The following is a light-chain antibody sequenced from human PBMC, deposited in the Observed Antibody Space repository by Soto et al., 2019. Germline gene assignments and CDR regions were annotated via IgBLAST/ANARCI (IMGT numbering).Light chain of an antibody. J-gene: IGKJ4*01. V-gene: IGKV3D-20*02. CDR2: GAS. CDR3: HQYRNWHLT. CDR1: ESVSSSY. Sequence: EIVLTQSPCTLSLSAGERATLSCRASESVSSSYLAWYQQKAGQPPRLLIYGASSRATGIPHRFSGSGSGTEFTPTTSRLQPPDFAVYYCHQYRNWHLTFGGGTKVDI.